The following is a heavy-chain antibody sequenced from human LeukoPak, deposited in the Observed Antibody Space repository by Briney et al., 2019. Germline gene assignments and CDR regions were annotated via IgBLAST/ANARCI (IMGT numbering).Heavy chain of an antibody. Sequence: AASVKVSCKASGYTFTSYDINWVRQATGQGLEWMGWMNPNSGNTGYAQKFQGRVTMTRNTSISTAYMELSSLRSEDTAVYYCARVGSSGYYYHYWGQGTLVTVSS. CDR1: GYTFTSYD. J-gene: IGHJ4*02. CDR3: ARVGSSGYYYHY. D-gene: IGHD3-22*01. CDR2: MNPNSGNT. V-gene: IGHV1-8*01.